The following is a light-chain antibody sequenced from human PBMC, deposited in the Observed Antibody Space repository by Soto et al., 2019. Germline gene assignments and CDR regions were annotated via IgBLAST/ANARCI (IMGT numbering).Light chain of an antibody. CDR2: DVS. CDR1: SSDVGNY. V-gene: IGLV2-14*03. Sequence: QSALTQPAAVSESPGQSITISCTGTSSDVGNYVSWYQQHPGKAPKLMIHDVSDRPSGVSNRFSGSKSGNTASLTISGLQSEDEADYYCSSYTSTITVLFGGGTKLTVL. J-gene: IGLJ2*01. CDR3: SSYTSTITVL.